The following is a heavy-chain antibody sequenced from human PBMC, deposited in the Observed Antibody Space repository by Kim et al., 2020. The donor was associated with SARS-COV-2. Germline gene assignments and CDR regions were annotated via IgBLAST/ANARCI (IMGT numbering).Heavy chain of an antibody. V-gene: IGHV3-21*01. CDR3: AEICRYYYDSSGYYSSLYFDY. D-gene: IGHD3-22*01. CDR1: GFTFSSYS. J-gene: IGHJ4*02. CDR2: ISSSSSYI. Sequence: GGSLRLSCAASGFTFSSYSMHWVRQAPGKGLEWVSSISSSSSYIYYADSVKGRFTISRDNAKNSLYLQMNSLRAEDTAVYYCAEICRYYYDSSGYYSSLYFDYWGPRALVTVSS.